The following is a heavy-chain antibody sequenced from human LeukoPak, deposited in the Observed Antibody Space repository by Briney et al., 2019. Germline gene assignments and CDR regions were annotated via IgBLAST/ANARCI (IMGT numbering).Heavy chain of an antibody. Sequence: SVKVSCMASGGTFSSYAISWVRQAPGQGLEWMGGIIPIFGTANYAQKFQGRVTITADESTSTAYMELSSLRSEDTAVYYCARGRDNWNAFDIWGQGTMVTVSS. J-gene: IGHJ3*02. V-gene: IGHV1-69*13. CDR2: IIPIFGTA. D-gene: IGHD1-20*01. CDR1: GGTFSSYA. CDR3: ARGRDNWNAFDI.